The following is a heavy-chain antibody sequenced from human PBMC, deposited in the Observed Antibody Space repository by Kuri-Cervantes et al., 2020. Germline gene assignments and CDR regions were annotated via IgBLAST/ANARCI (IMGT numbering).Heavy chain of an antibody. CDR3: ATGVQDFVWELFQH. V-gene: IGHV1-69*06. CDR1: GGTFSSYA. J-gene: IGHJ1*01. Sequence: SVKVSCKASGGTFSSYAISWVRQAPGQGLEWKEGIIPIFGTANYAQKFQGRVTMTEDTSTDTAYMELSSLRSEDTAVYYCATGVQDFVWELFQHWGQGTLVTVSS. CDR2: IIPIFGTA. D-gene: IGHD2-15*01.